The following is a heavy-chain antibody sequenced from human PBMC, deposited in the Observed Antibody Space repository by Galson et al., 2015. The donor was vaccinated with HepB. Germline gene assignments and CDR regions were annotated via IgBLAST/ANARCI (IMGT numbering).Heavy chain of an antibody. D-gene: IGHD2-21*02. V-gene: IGHV3-11*03. J-gene: IGHJ3*02. Sequence: SLRLSCAASGFTFSDYYMSWIRQTPGKGLEWVSYISSSSSYTNYADSVKGRFTISRDNAKNSLYVQMNSLRAEDTAVYYCARNRGGDSWDDAFDIWGQGTKVTVSS. CDR3: ARNRGGDSWDDAFDI. CDR2: ISSSSSYT. CDR1: GFTFSDYY.